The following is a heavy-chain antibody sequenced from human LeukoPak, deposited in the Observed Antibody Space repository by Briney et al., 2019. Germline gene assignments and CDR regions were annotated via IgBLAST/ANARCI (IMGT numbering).Heavy chain of an antibody. J-gene: IGHJ4*02. CDR1: GGSISSSSYY. V-gene: IGHV4-39*01. CDR2: IYYSGST. Sequence: SETLSLTCTVSGGSISSSSYYWGWIRQPPGKGLEWIGSIYYSGSTYYNPSLKSRVTISVDTSKNQFSLKLSSVTAADTAVYYCARSVPPLFDYWGQGTLVTVSS. CDR3: ARSVPPLFDY.